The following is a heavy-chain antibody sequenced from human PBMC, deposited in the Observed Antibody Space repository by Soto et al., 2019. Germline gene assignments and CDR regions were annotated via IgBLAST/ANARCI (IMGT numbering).Heavy chain of an antibody. CDR1: GGSICSGDYY. Sequence: SETLSLTCTVSGGSICSGDYYWSWLRQPPGKGLEWIGYIYYSGSTYYNPSLKSRVTISVDTSKNQFSLKLSSVTAADTAVYYCAREGRSTNWFDPWGQGTLVTVSS. CDR3: AREGRSTNWFDP. J-gene: IGHJ5*02. CDR2: IYYSGST. D-gene: IGHD2-2*01. V-gene: IGHV4-30-4*01.